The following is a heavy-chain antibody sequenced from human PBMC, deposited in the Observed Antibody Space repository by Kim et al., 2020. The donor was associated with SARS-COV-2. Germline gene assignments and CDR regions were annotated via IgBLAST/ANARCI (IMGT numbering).Heavy chain of an antibody. D-gene: IGHD4-17*01. J-gene: IGHJ6*02. CDR3: AKDRPDPPDYGDDYYYGMDV. Sequence: GGSLRLSCAASGFTFSSYAMSWVRQAPGKGLEWVSAISGSGGSTYYADSVKGRFTISRDNSKNTLYLQMNSLRAEDTAVYYCAKDRPDPPDYGDDYYYGMDVWGQGTTVTVSS. V-gene: IGHV3-23*01. CDR1: GFTFSSYA. CDR2: ISGSGGST.